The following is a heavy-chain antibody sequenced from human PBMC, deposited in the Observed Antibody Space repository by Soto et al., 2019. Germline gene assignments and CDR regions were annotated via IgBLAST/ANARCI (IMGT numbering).Heavy chain of an antibody. D-gene: IGHD5-12*01. CDR2: ISTYSGKA. V-gene: IGHV1-18*01. CDR1: GYTFTTYA. CDR3: ARAQYSGYDWNYYYGMDV. Sequence: ASVKVSFKASGYTFTTYAISWVRQAPGQGLEWMGWISTYSGKANYAQSLQGRVTMTTDTSTNTAYMELSSLRSEDTAVYYCARAQYSGYDWNYYYGMDVWGQGTTVTVSS. J-gene: IGHJ6*02.